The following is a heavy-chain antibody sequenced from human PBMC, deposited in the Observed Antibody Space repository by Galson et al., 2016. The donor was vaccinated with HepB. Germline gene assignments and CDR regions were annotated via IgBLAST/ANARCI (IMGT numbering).Heavy chain of an antibody. CDR1: GFTFDNYA. V-gene: IGHV3-9*01. J-gene: IGHJ6*02. D-gene: IGHD4-23*01. CDR2: INWDSARI. CDR3: TKDRVVTRGTAYSYGMDV. Sequence: SLRLSCAASGFTFDNYAMHWVRQAPGTGLEWVSSINWDSARIDYADAVKGRFTISRDNAKNSLYLQMNSLKTEDTAVYYCTKDRVVTRGTAYSYGMDVWGQGTTVTVSS.